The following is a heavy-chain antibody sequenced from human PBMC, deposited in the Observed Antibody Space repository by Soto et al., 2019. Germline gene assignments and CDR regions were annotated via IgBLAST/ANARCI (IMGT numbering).Heavy chain of an antibody. J-gene: IGHJ3*01. CDR2: ISVSGGST. V-gene: IGHV3-23*02. CDR3: AKEASPFGTNAFDV. D-gene: IGHD3-16*01. Sequence: EVQLLESGGGVIQPGGSLRLSCEVSGFTINTYAMSWVRQAPGKGLQWVSGISVSGGSTYYGDAVKGRFTISRDNSKNTLYLQMDSLSAGDTAVYYCAKEASPFGTNAFDVWGHGTMVTVSS. CDR1: GFTINTYA.